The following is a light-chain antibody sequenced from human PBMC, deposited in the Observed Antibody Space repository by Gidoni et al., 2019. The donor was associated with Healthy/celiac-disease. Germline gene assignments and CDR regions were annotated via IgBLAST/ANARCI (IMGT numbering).Light chain of an antibody. CDR1: QSVGSSY. Sequence: EIVLTQSPGTLSLSPGERATLSCRASQSVGSSYLAWYQQKPGQAPRLLIYGASSRATGIPDRFSCSGSGTDFTLTISRLEPEDFAVYYCQQYGSSPATFXQXTKVEIK. V-gene: IGKV3-20*01. CDR3: QQYGSSPAT. J-gene: IGKJ1*01. CDR2: GAS.